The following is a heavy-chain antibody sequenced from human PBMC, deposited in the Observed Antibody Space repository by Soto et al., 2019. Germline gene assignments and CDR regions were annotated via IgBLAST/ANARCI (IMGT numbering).Heavy chain of an antibody. D-gene: IGHD3-16*01. J-gene: IGHJ6*02. Sequence: SETLSLTCSVSGGSIRNGSFYLSWIRQHPGKGLEWIGYIYYSGSTFYNPSLKSRLTISVDTSKNQFSLKLSSVTAADTAIYYCAIFLRGYDYGLDVWGQGTTVTVSS. V-gene: IGHV4-31*02. CDR1: GGSIRNGSFY. CDR2: IYYSGST. CDR3: AIFLRGYDYGLDV.